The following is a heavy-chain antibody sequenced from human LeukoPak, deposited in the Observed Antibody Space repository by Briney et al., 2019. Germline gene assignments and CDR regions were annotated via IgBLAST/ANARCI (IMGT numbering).Heavy chain of an antibody. CDR1: GGSISSSSYY. V-gene: IGHV4-61*01. CDR3: ARDSTRIAARPYYYYMDV. D-gene: IGHD6-6*01. Sequence: SETLSLTCTVSGGSISSSSYYWSWIRQPPGKGLEWIGYIYYSGSTNYNPSLKSRVTISVDTSKNQFSLKLSSVTAADTAVYYCARDSTRIAARPYYYYMDVWGKGTTVTVSS. J-gene: IGHJ6*03. CDR2: IYYSGST.